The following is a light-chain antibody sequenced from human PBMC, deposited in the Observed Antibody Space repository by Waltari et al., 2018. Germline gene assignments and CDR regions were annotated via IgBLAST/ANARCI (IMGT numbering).Light chain of an antibody. CDR3: QSFDSSLSASV. CDR2: GNT. J-gene: IGLJ3*02. CDR1: ISIFGAGSD. V-gene: IGLV1-40*01. Sequence: QSVLTQPPSMSGAPGQKVTIPCTGGISIFGAGSDVHWYQQLPGTAPKLPIFGNTNRPSGVPGRFSGSKSGTSASLAIAGLQSEDEAVYYCQSFDSSLSASVFGGGTKLTVL.